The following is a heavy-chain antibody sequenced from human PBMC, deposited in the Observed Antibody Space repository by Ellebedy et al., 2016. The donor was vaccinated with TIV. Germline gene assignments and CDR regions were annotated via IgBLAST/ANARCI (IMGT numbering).Heavy chain of an antibody. D-gene: IGHD3-3*01. Sequence: GGSLRLSXAASGFTFSSYWMSWVRQAPGKGLEWVANIKQDGSEKYYVDSVKGRFTISRDNAKNSLYLQMNSLRAEDTAVYYCARGGFGVVIRGYAFDIWGQGTMVTVSS. CDR3: ARGGFGVVIRGYAFDI. CDR2: IKQDGSEK. J-gene: IGHJ3*02. CDR1: GFTFSSYW. V-gene: IGHV3-7*01.